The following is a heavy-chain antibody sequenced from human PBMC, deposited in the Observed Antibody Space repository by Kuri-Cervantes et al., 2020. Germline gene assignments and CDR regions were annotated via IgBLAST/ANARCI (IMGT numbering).Heavy chain of an antibody. CDR1: GFG. V-gene: IGHV3-7*03. J-gene: IGHJ6*02. CDR3: ARAGARLEQLVPWYYYGMDV. Sequence: GGSLRLSCAASGFGQAPGKGLEWVANIKQDGSEKDYVDSVKGRFPISRDNAKNSLYLQMNSLRAEDTAVYYCARAGARLEQLVPWYYYGMDVWGQGTTVTVSS. CDR2: IKQDGSEK. D-gene: IGHD6-13*01.